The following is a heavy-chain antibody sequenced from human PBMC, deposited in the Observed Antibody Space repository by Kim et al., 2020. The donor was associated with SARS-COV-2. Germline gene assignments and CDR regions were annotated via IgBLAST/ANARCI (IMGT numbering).Heavy chain of an antibody. V-gene: IGHV3-21*01. CDR2: ISSSSSYI. CDR1: GFTFSSYS. D-gene: IGHD5-18*01. Sequence: GGSLRLSCAASGFTFSSYSMNWVRQAPGKGLEWVSSISSSSSYIYYADSVKGRFTISRDNAKNSLYLQMNSLRAEDTAVYYCARDGDSYGRHSYYYGMDVWGQGTTVTVSS. J-gene: IGHJ6*02. CDR3: ARDGDSYGRHSYYYGMDV.